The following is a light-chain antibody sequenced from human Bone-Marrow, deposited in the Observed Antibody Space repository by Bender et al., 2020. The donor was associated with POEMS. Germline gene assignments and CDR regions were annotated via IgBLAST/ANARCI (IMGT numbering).Light chain of an antibody. J-gene: IGLJ1*01. CDR1: NTDVGDFNY. CDR3: CSYAGSPYV. V-gene: IGLV2-8*01. CDR2: EVS. Sequence: QSALTQPPSASGSPGQSVTISCTGTNTDVGDFNYVSWYQQHPGKAPKLMIFEVSQRPSGVPDRFSGSKSGNTASLTVSGLQGEDEADYYCCSYAGSPYVFGTGTTVTVL.